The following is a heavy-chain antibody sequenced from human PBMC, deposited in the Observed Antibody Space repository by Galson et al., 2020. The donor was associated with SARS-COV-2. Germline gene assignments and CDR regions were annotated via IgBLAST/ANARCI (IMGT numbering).Heavy chain of an antibody. CDR1: GGTFSNYA. CDR2: IIPRYGAA. J-gene: IGHJ6*02. Sequence: SVKVSCKASGGTFSNYAFSWVRQAPGQGFEWMGGIIPRYGAANYAQNFQGRVTITADESTTTAYIELSSLRSEDTAVYYCARDTDMSMAPHHYFDMDVWGQGTTVIVSS. CDR3: ARDTDMSMAPHHYFDMDV. D-gene: IGHD2-15*01. V-gene: IGHV1-69*13.